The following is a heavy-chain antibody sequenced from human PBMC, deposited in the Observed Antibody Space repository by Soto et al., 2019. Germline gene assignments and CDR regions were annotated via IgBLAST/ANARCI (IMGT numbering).Heavy chain of an antibody. Sequence: QVQLQESGPGLVKPSQTLSLTCTVSGGSISSGGYYWSWIRQHPGKGLEWIGYIYYSGSTYYNPSLKSRVTISVDTSKNQLSLKLSSVTAADTAVYYCARGSLINCYGSGDEPSFDYWGQGTLVTVSS. CDR3: ARGSLINCYGSGDEPSFDY. V-gene: IGHV4-31*03. CDR2: IYYSGST. J-gene: IGHJ4*02. CDR1: GGSISSGGYY. D-gene: IGHD3-10*01.